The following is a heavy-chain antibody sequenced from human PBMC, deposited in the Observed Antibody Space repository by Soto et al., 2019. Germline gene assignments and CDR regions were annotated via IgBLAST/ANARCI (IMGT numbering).Heavy chain of an antibody. D-gene: IGHD4-17*01. CDR1: GGSISSYY. CDR2: IYYSGST. Sequence: SETLSLTCTVPGGSISSYYWSWIRQPPGKGLEWIGYIYYSGSTNYNPSLKSRVTISVDTSKNQFSLKLSSVTAADTAVYYCASYGDIEDYYYGMDVWGQGTTVTVSS. V-gene: IGHV4-59*01. CDR3: ASYGDIEDYYYGMDV. J-gene: IGHJ6*02.